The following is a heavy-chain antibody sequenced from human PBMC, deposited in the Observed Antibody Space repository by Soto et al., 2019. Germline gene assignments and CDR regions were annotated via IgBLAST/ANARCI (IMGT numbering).Heavy chain of an antibody. CDR2: INSDGSST. D-gene: IGHD1-26*01. Sequence: GGSLRLSCAASGFTFSSYWMHWVRQAPGKGLVWVSRINSDGSSTSYADSVKGRFTISRDNANNTLYLQMNSLRAEDTAVYYCASARGGRGKDYYYYYYMDVWGKGTTVTVSS. J-gene: IGHJ6*03. CDR3: ASARGGRGKDYYYYYYMDV. V-gene: IGHV3-74*01. CDR1: GFTFSSYW.